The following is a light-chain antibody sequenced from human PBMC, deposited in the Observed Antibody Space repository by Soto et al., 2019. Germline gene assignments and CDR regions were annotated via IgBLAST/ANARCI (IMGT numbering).Light chain of an antibody. Sequence: EIVMTQSPATLSVSPGERATLSCRASQSVSSNLAWYQQKPGQAPRLLIYGASTRATGIPARFSGSGSGTELPTTISSLQSEDFAVYYCQQYNNCSPWTFGQGTKVEIK. J-gene: IGKJ1*01. CDR2: GAS. CDR3: QQYNNCSPWT. CDR1: QSVSSN. V-gene: IGKV3-15*01.